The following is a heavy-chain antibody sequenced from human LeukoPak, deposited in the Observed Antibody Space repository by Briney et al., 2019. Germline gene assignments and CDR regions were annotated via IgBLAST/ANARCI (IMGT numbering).Heavy chain of an antibody. CDR2: ISGSGGST. CDR1: GFTFSTYG. J-gene: IGHJ4*02. Sequence: GGSLRLSCAASGFTFSTYGMTWVRQAPGKGLEWVSAISGSGGSTYYADSVKGRFTISRDNAKNSLYLQMNSLRAEDTAVYYCSRDWSNWDFDYWGQGTLVTVS. D-gene: IGHD1/OR15-1a*01. V-gene: IGHV3-23*01. CDR3: SRDWSNWDFDY.